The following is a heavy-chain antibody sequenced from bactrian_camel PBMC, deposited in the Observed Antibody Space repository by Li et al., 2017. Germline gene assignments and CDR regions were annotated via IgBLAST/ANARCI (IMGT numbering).Heavy chain of an antibody. CDR2: IDWNGSI. J-gene: IGHJ4*01. D-gene: IGHD6*01. CDR1: GKTNVLNC. V-gene: IGHV3S53*01. CDR3: AAQGGSWSSCLMAAYTY. Sequence: VQLVESGGGLVQPGGSLNLSCAATGKTNVLNCMGWFRQAPGKEREGVAGIDWNGSIDYADTAKGRFIISQDNAKNTLYLQMNSLKPEDTAMYYCAAQGGSWSSCLMAAYTYWGQGTQVTVS.